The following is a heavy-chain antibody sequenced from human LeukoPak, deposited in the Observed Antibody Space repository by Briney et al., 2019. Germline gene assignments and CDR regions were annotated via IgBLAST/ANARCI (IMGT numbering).Heavy chain of an antibody. V-gene: IGHV3-48*03. CDR2: ISSSGSTI. J-gene: IGHJ4*02. D-gene: IGHD2-15*01. Sequence: GGSLRLSCAASGFTFSSYEMNWVRQARGKGLEWVSYISSSGSTIYYADSVKGRFTISRDNAKNSLYLQMNSLRAEDTAVYYCAREGWQLISYYFDYWGQGTLVTVSS. CDR3: AREGWQLISYYFDY. CDR1: GFTFSSYE.